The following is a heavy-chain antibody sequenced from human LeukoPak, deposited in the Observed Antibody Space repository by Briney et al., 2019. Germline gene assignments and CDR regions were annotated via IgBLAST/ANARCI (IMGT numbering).Heavy chain of an antibody. CDR1: GYTFTSYY. CDR2: INPSGGST. J-gene: IGHJ3*02. D-gene: IGHD3-10*01. V-gene: IGHV1-46*01. CDR3: ARGGFGEFEGGDAFDI. Sequence: ASVKVSCKASGYTFTSYYMHWVRQAPGQGLEWMGIINPSGGSTSYAQKFQGRVTMTRDTSTSTVYMELSSLRSEDTAVYYCARGGFGEFEGGDAFDIWGQGTMVTVSS.